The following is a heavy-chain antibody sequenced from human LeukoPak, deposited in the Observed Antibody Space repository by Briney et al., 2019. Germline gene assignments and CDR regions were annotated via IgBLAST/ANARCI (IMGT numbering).Heavy chain of an antibody. D-gene: IGHD1/OR15-1a*01. CDR1: EFTVSSNH. CDR3: ARQKWEQQGRDYYFNGLDV. V-gene: IGHV4-4*02. CDR2: IYLYGTT. Sequence: GSLRLSCAASEFTVSSNHMTWVRQAPGKGLEWIGEIYLYGTTNYNPSFTSRVTMSVDRSRNQFSLKLTSVTAADTAVYYCARQKWEQQGRDYYFNGLDVWGPGTTVIVSS. J-gene: IGHJ6*02.